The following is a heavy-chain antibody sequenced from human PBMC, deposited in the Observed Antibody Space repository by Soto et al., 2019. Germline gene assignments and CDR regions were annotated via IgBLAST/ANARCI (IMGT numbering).Heavy chain of an antibody. CDR2: MNPNSGNT. CDR1: GYTLNRHD. CDR3: AREGLYGSIQDNTFDI. J-gene: IGHJ3*02. V-gene: IGHV1-8*01. D-gene: IGHD6-19*01. Sequence: QVQLVQSGAEVKRSGASVRISCKASGYTLNRHDINWVRQATGQGPEWIGWMNPNSGNTGYAQKFQGRVTMTRDSSITTAYMDLSSLTSDDTAIYYCAREGLYGSIQDNTFDIWGQGTMVSVSS.